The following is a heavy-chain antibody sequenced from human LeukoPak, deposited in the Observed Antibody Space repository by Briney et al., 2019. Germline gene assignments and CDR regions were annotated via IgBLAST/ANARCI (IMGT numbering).Heavy chain of an antibody. V-gene: IGHV3-74*01. CDR3: ARDLNSYPHGTYFDY. Sequence: GGSLRLSCAGSGFTFTRFWMHWVRQAPGKGLVWVSRINVEGTTTTYADSVEGRFTISRDENTLYLQMNHLRVDDTAVYYCARDLNSYPHGTYFDYWGQGTLVTVSS. D-gene: IGHD5-18*01. J-gene: IGHJ4*02. CDR1: GFTFTRFW. CDR2: INVEGTTT.